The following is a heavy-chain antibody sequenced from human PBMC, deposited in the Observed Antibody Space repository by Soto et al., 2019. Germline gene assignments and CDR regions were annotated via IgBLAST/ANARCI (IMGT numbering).Heavy chain of an antibody. CDR2: ISVYNGNT. D-gene: IGHD6-19*01. V-gene: IGHV1-18*04. CDR3: ARVISGRYYSDY. J-gene: IGHJ4*02. Sequence: ASVKVSCKASGYTFTSYGVNWVRQAPGQGLEWMGWISVYNGNTKYAENLQGRVTMTADTSTSTAYMELMSLASDDTAVYYCARVISGRYYSDYWGQGXLVTVSS. CDR1: GYTFTSYG.